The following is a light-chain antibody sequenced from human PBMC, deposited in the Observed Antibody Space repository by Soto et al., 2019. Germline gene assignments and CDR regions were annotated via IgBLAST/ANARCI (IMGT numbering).Light chain of an antibody. Sequence: QSVLTQPPSASGSPGQSVTISCTGTSSDVGAYDFVSWFQQHPGKAPKLLIYDVNRRPPGVPDRFFGSKSGNTASLTVSGLQAEDEADYYCVSFAGGTYVFGTGTKLTVL. CDR2: DVN. V-gene: IGLV2-8*01. CDR1: SSDVGAYDF. J-gene: IGLJ1*01. CDR3: VSFAGGTYV.